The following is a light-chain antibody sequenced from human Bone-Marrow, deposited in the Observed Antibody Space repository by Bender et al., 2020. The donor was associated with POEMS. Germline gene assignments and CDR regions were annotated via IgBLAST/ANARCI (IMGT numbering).Light chain of an antibody. CDR1: NIGHKS. V-gene: IGLV3-21*02. CDR3: QVWDNLNFHVV. J-gene: IGLJ2*01. Sequence: YILTQPPSVSVAPGQTARITCGGDNIGHKSVHWYQQRPGQAPVLVVFDDSARPSGIPERFSGSNSGNTATLTINRVEAGDEADYLCQVWDNLNFHVVFGAGSKLTVL. CDR2: DDS.